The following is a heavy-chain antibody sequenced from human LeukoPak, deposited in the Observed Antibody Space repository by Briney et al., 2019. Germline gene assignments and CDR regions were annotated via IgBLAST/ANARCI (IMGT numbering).Heavy chain of an antibody. Sequence: SETLSLTCAVYGGSFSDTYWSWIRQSPGKGLEWIGEINHSGNTNYNPSLESRVTISVDTSKNQFSLKLSSVTAADTAVYYCARGVGDSNAVLFDYWGQGTLVTVSS. CDR3: ARGVGDSNAVLFDY. V-gene: IGHV4-34*01. D-gene: IGHD4-11*01. J-gene: IGHJ4*02. CDR2: INHSGNT. CDR1: GGSFSDTY.